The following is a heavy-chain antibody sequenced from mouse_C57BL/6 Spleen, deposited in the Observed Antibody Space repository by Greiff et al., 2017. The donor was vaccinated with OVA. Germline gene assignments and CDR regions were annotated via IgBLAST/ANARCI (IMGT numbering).Heavy chain of an antibody. CDR1: GYTFTDYY. J-gene: IGHJ1*03. D-gene: IGHD3-3*01. V-gene: IGHV1-26*01. CDR2: INPNNGGT. Sequence: EVQLQQSGPELVKPGASVKISCKASGYTFTDYYMNWVKQSHGKSLEWIGDINPNNGGTSYNQKFKGKATLTVDKSSSTAYMEIRSLTSEDSAVYYCARGQGYFDVWGTGTTGTVSS. CDR3: ARGQGYFDV.